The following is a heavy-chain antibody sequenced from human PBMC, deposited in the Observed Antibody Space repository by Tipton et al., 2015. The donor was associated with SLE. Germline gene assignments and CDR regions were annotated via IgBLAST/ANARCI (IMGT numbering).Heavy chain of an antibody. V-gene: IGHV3-53*01. Sequence: SLRLSCAASGFTVSSNYMSWVRQAPGKGLEWVSVIYSGGSTYYADSVKGRFTISRDNSKNTLYLQMNSLRAEDTAVYYCANSVGDSSGYFFDYWGQGTLVTVSS. CDR2: IYSGGST. D-gene: IGHD3-22*01. CDR1: GFTVSSNY. CDR3: ANSVGDSSGYFFDY. J-gene: IGHJ4*02.